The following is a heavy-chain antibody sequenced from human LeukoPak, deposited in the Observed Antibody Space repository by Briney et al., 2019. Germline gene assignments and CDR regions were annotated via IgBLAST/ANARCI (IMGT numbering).Heavy chain of an antibody. CDR3: ARFRPARYGSFDY. V-gene: IGHV1-69*13. D-gene: IGHD5-18*01. J-gene: IGHJ4*02. Sequence: SVKVSCKASGGTFSSYAISWVRQAPGQGLEWMGGIIPIFGTANYAQKFQGRVTITADESTSTAYMELSRLRSDDTAVYYCARFRPARYGSFDYWGQGTLVTVSS. CDR2: IIPIFGTA. CDR1: GGTFSSYA.